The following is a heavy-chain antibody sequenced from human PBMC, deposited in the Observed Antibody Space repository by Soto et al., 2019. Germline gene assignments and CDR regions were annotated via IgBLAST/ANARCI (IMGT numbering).Heavy chain of an antibody. D-gene: IGHD3-3*01. V-gene: IGHV4-34*01. CDR1: GGSFSGYY. J-gene: IGHJ4*02. CDR3: ARGRRSEVWSGYPRTFDY. Sequence: PSETLSLTCAVYGGSFSGYYWSWIRQPPGKGLEWIGEINHSGSTNYNPSLKSRVTISVDTSKNQFSLKLSSVTAADTAVYYCARGRRSEVWSGYPRTFDYWGQGTLVTVSS. CDR2: INHSGST.